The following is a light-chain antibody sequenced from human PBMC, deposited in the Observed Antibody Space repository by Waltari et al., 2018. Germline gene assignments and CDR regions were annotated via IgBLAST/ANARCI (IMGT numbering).Light chain of an antibody. V-gene: IGLV2-23*02. CDR3: CSYAGSSTYVV. Sequence: QAALTQPASVSGSPGQSITISCTGTSSDVGGYKYVPWYQQHPGKAPKLMIYDVSKRPSGVSNRFSGSKSGNTASLTISGLQAEDEADYYCCSYAGSSTYVVFGGGTKLTVL. J-gene: IGLJ2*01. CDR2: DVS. CDR1: SSDVGGYKY.